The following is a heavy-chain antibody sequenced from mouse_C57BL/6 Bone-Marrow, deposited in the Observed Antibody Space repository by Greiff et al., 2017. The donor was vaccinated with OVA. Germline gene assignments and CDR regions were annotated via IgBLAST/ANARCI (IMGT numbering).Heavy chain of an antibody. CDR1: GFTFSSYG. D-gene: IGHD2-14*01. Sequence: EVMLVESGGDLVKPGGSLKLSCAASGFTFSSYGMSWVRQTPDKRLEWVATISSGVSYTYYPDSVKGRFTISRDNAKNTLYLQMSSLKSEDTAMYYCARHRVLLFAYWGQGTLVTVSA. CDR2: ISSGVSYT. J-gene: IGHJ3*01. CDR3: ARHRVLLFAY. V-gene: IGHV5-6*01.